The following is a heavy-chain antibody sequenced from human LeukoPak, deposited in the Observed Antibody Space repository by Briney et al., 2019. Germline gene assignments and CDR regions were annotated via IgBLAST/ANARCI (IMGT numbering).Heavy chain of an antibody. D-gene: IGHD5-12*01. CDR2: IYSGGST. V-gene: IGHV3-66*04. J-gene: IGHJ3*02. CDR1: GFTVSSNY. Sequence: GGSLRLSCAASGFTVSSNYMSWVRQAPGKGLEWVSVIYSGGSTYYADSVKGRFTISRDNSKNTLYLQMNSLRAEDTAVYYCARQSVDSGDAFDIWGQGTMVTVSS. CDR3: ARQSVDSGDAFDI.